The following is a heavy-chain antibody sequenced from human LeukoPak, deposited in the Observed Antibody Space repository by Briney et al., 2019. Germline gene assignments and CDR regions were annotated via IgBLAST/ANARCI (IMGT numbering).Heavy chain of an antibody. CDR3: ARDFTQILRGSGSYLILGNDLYYFDY. CDR1: GYTFTVYY. D-gene: IGHD3-10*01. CDR2: INPNSGGT. J-gene: IGHJ4*02. Sequence: ASVKVCCKASGYTFTVYYMHWVRQAPGQGLERMGWINPNSGGTNYAQKFQGRVTMTRDTSISTACMELSRLRSDDTAVYYCARDFTQILRGSGSYLILGNDLYYFDYWGQGTLVTVSS. V-gene: IGHV1-2*02.